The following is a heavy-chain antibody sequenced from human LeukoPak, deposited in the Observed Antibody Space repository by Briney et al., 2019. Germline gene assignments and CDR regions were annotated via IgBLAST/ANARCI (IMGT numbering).Heavy chain of an antibody. V-gene: IGHV3-11*05. D-gene: IGHD2-21*02. CDR3: ARAEGGPATAIY. J-gene: IGHJ4*02. CDR2: ISTGSSYT. Sequence: GGSLRLSWAASGFTFSDYYMSWIRQAPGRGLEWVSYISTGSSYTNYADSVKGRFTISRDNAKNSLYLQMNSLRAEDTALYYCARAEGGPATAIYWGQGTLVTVSS. CDR1: GFTFSDYY.